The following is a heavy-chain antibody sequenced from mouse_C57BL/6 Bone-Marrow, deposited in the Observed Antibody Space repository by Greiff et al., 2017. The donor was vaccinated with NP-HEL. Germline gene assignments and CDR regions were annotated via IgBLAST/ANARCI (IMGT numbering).Heavy chain of an antibody. Sequence: VQLQQSGAELVRPGASVTLSCKASGYTFTDYEMHWVKQTPVHGLEWIGAIDPETGGTAYNQKFKGKAILTADKSSSTAYMELRSLTSEDSAVYYCTVAYYSNYEFAYWGQGTLVTVSA. J-gene: IGHJ3*01. CDR3: TVAYYSNYEFAY. D-gene: IGHD2-5*01. V-gene: IGHV1-15*01. CDR2: IDPETGGT. CDR1: GYTFTDYE.